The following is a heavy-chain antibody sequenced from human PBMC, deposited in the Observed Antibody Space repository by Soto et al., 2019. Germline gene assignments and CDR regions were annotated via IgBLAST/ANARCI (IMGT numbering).Heavy chain of an antibody. Sequence: QVHLQESGPGLVKPSQTLSLTCTVSGGSISSGGYYWSWIRQHPGKGLEWIGYIYYSGSTYYNPSLKSRVTISVDTSKNQLSLKLSSVTAADTAVYYCANSSQSSGDAFDIWGQGTMVTVSS. J-gene: IGHJ3*02. CDR3: ANSSQSSGDAFDI. CDR1: GGSISSGGYY. V-gene: IGHV4-31*03. D-gene: IGHD3-22*01. CDR2: IYYSGST.